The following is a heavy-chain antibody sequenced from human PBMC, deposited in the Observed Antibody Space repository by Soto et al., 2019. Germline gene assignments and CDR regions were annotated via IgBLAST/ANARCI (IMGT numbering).Heavy chain of an antibody. D-gene: IGHD1-26*01. Sequence: GGSLRLSCAASGFTFSSYEMNWVRQAPGKGLEWVSYISSSGSTIYYADSVKGRFTISRDNAKNSLYLQMNSLRAEDTAVYYCARVVLSGSYYGYFGRDVWGQGTTVTVSS. CDR1: GFTFSSYE. CDR3: ARVVLSGSYYGYFGRDV. CDR2: ISSSGSTI. V-gene: IGHV3-48*03. J-gene: IGHJ6*02.